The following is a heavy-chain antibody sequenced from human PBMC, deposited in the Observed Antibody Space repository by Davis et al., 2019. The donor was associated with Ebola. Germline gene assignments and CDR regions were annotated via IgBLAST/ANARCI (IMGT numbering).Heavy chain of an antibody. D-gene: IGHD6-6*01. CDR3: ARDLVYSSSS. CDR1: GFTFSSYA. J-gene: IGHJ5*02. V-gene: IGHV3-30-3*01. Sequence: GESLKISCAASGFTFSSYAMHWVRQAPGKGLEWVAVISYDGSNKYYADSVKGRFTISRDNAKNSLYLQMNSLRDEDTAVYYCARDLVYSSSSWGWGTLVTVSS. CDR2: ISYDGSNK.